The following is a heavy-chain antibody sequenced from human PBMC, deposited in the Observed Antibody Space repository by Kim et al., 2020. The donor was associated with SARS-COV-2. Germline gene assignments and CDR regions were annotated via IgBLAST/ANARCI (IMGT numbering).Heavy chain of an antibody. CDR3: ARVPYYYDSSGYLDY. CDR2: IIPIFGTA. J-gene: IGHJ4*02. CDR1: GGTFSSYA. V-gene: IGHV1-69*13. D-gene: IGHD3-22*01. Sequence: SVKVSCKASGGTFSSYAISWVRQAPGQGLEWMGGIIPIFGTANYAQKFKGRVTITADDSTSTAYMEMSSLRSEDTAVYYCARVPYYYDSSGYLDYWGQGTLVTVSS.